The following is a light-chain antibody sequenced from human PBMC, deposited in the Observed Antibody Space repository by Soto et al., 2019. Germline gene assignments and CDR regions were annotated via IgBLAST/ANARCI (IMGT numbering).Light chain of an antibody. V-gene: IGLV2-8*01. CDR3: SSYAGSNSVV. Sequence: QSVLTQPPSASGSPGQSVTISCTGTSSDVGGYKYVSWYQQHPGKAPKFMIYEVSKRPSGVPDRFSGSKSGNTASLTVSGLQAEDEADYYCSSYAGSNSVVFGGGTKLTVL. CDR1: SSDVGGYKY. J-gene: IGLJ2*01. CDR2: EVS.